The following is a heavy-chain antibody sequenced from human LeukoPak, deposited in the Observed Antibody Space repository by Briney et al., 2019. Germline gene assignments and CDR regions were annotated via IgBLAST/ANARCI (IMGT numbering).Heavy chain of an antibody. D-gene: IGHD1-1*01. CDR2: IYYSGST. CDR3: ARVGWEWYNEDP. J-gene: IGHJ5*02. Sequence: SETLSLTCTASGGSISSSSYYWGWIRQPPGKGLEWIGSIYYSGSTYYNPSLKSRVTISVDTSKNQFSLKLSSVTAADTAVYYCARVGWEWYNEDPWGQGTLVTVSS. CDR1: GGSISSSSYY. V-gene: IGHV4-39*07.